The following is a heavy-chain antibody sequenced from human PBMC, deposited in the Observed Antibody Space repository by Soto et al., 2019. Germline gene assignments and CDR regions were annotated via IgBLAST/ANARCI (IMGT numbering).Heavy chain of an antibody. CDR2: IIPIFGTA. Sequence: QVQLVQSGAEVKKPGSSVKVSCKASGGTFSSYAISWVRQAPGQGLEWMGGIIPIFGTANYAQKFQRRVTITADESTSTAYTELSSLRSEDTAVYYCARRGYSYGQHYYYYYGMDVWGQGTTDTVSS. CDR1: GGTFSSYA. J-gene: IGHJ6*02. V-gene: IGHV1-69*01. CDR3: ARRGYSYGQHYYYYYGMDV. D-gene: IGHD5-18*01.